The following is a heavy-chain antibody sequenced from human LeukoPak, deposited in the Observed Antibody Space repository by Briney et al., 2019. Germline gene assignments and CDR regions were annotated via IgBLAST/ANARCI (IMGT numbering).Heavy chain of an antibody. CDR2: IYNNRNA. CDR3: ARGDYYASGTLDY. Sequence: SQTLSLTCTVSGGFISSYYWSWIRQPAGKGLEWIGRIYNNRNANYNPSLKSRFTISIDTSRNQFSLRFNSVTAADTAVYCCARGDYYASGTLDYWGQGTLVSVSS. D-gene: IGHD3-10*01. J-gene: IGHJ4*02. V-gene: IGHV4-4*07. CDR1: GGFISSYY.